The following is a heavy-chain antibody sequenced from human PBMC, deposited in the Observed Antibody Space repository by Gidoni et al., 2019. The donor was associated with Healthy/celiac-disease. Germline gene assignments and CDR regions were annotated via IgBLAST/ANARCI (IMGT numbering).Heavy chain of an antibody. J-gene: IGHJ4*02. CDR2: IWYDGSNK. CDR3: ATVGAPFDY. V-gene: IGHV3-33*01. D-gene: IGHD1-26*01. Sequence: QVQLVESGGGVVQPGRSRRLPCAASGFTFSSYGMHWVRQAPGKGLECVAVIWYDGSNKYYADSVKGRFTISRDNSKNTLYLQMNSLRAEDTAVYYCATVGAPFDYWGQGTLVTVSS. CDR1: GFTFSSYG.